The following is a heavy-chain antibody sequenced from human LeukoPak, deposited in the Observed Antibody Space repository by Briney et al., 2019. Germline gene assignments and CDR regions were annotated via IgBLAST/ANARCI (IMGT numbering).Heavy chain of an antibody. D-gene: IGHD1-26*01. J-gene: IGHJ4*02. Sequence: SETLSLTCTVPGDSISSYYLSSIRQPPGKGLEWIGYIYYSGSTNYNPSPKSRVTISVDTCKNQFSMKLSSVTAAETAVYYCASWERGYFDYWGQGTLVTVSS. CDR2: IYYSGST. CDR3: ASWERGYFDY. CDR1: GDSISSYY. V-gene: IGHV4-59*01.